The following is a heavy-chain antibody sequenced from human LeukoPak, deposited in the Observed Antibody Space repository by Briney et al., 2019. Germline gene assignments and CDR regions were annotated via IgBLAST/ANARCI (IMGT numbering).Heavy chain of an antibody. D-gene: IGHD4-17*01. Sequence: SETLSLTCSVSGGSISSYYWSWIRQPPGKGLEWIGYIYYSGSTNYNPSLKSRVTISVDTSKNQFSLKLSSVTAADTAVYYCARGRDGDYGLYYYGMDVWGQGTTVTVSS. CDR3: ARGRDGDYGLYYYGMDV. CDR1: GGSISSYY. V-gene: IGHV4-59*01. J-gene: IGHJ6*02. CDR2: IYYSGST.